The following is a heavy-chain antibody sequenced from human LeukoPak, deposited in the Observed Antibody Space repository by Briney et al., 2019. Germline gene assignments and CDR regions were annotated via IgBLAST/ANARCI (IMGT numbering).Heavy chain of an antibody. V-gene: IGHV4-34*01. CDR1: GFTVSDNY. D-gene: IGHD6-19*01. CDR3: ARDRPNSSGWSPYYYYYMDV. CDR2: INHSGST. Sequence: PGGSLRLSCAASGFTVSDNYMSWVRQAPGKGLEWIGEINHSGSTNYNPSLKSRVTISVDTSKNQFSLKLSSVTAADTAVYYCARDRPNSSGWSPYYYYYMDVWGKGTTVTVSS. J-gene: IGHJ6*03.